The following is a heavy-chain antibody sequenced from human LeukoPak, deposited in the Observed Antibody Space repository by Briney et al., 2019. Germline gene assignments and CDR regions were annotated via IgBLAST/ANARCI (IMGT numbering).Heavy chain of an antibody. J-gene: IGHJ1*01. CDR1: GYLFTSYN. D-gene: IGHD3-3*01. Sequence: ASVKVSCTASGYLFTSYNVNWVRQATGRGLEWMGWMNTNSGNTGYSQNFQGRVTMTRDTSISTAYMELGSLMSEDTAVYYCARGLPKAVFGMVIEDWGQGTLVTVSS. CDR3: ARGLPKAVFGMVIED. CDR2: MNTNSGNT. V-gene: IGHV1-8*01.